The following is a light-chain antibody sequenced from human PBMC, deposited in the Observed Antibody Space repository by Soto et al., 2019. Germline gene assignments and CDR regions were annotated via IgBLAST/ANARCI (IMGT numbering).Light chain of an antibody. CDR2: DAS. J-gene: IGKJ3*01. V-gene: IGKV1-5*01. CDR3: QQRSSWPFT. Sequence: DLQMTQSPSTLSASVGARVTITCRASQSFSGTLAWYQQQPGKAPKLLIYDASSLERGAPSRFSGSGSGTEFTLPISSLQPDDFAVYYCQQRSSWPFTFGPGTKVDIK. CDR1: QSFSGT.